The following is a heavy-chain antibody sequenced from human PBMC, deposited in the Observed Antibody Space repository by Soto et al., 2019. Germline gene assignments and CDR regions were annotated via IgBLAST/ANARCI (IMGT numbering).Heavy chain of an antibody. CDR2: ISGSGSSR. J-gene: IGHJ4*02. Sequence: SLRLSCAASGFTFSSYALSWVRQAPGKGLEWISAISGSGSSRYYADSVKGRFTISRDNSKNTLYLLINSLRAEDTAVYYCARATVEYSSSWPFDYWGQGTLVTVSS. CDR3: ARATVEYSSSWPFDY. CDR1: GFTFSSYA. V-gene: IGHV3-23*01. D-gene: IGHD6-13*01.